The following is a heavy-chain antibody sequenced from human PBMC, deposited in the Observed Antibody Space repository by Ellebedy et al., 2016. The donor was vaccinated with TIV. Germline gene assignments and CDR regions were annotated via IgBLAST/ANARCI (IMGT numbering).Heavy chain of an antibody. J-gene: IGHJ3*01. Sequence: MPSETLSPTCTVPGGSFSTDYWSWIRQAPGKGLESIGYIFYTGDANYSPSLKSRVTISIDTSKNQFSLKINSVTAADTALYYCARRSGTYTAFDVWGRGTMVTVSS. V-gene: IGHV4-59*08. CDR1: GGSFSTDY. CDR3: ARRSGTYTAFDV. D-gene: IGHD1-26*01. CDR2: IFYTGDA.